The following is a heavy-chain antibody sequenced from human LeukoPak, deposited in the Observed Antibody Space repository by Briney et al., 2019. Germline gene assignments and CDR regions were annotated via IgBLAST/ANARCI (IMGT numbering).Heavy chain of an antibody. D-gene: IGHD1-7*01. CDR1: EFTFSSYG. CDR3: ARRPESGTASAYNFYGMDV. Sequence: PGGSLRLSCAASEFTFSSYGMHWVRQAPGKGLEWVAVISYDGSNKYYEDSVKGRFTISRDNAKNTLYLQMNSLRAEDTAVYHCARRPESGTASAYNFYGMDVWGQGTTVTVSS. V-gene: IGHV3-30*03. J-gene: IGHJ6*02. CDR2: ISYDGSNK.